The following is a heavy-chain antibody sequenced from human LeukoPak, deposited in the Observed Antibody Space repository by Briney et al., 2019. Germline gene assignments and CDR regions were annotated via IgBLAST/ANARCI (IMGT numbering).Heavy chain of an antibody. J-gene: IGHJ6*02. CDR1: GFTFSGYW. V-gene: IGHV3-7*04. Sequence: GGSLRLSCAASGFTFSGYWMSWVRQAPGKGLEWVANIKQDGTEKYYVDSVKGRFTISRDNAKNSLYLQMNSLRAEDTAVYYCARIRKAGYSYGSYYYYGMDVWGQGTTVTVSS. CDR2: IKQDGTEK. CDR3: ARIRKAGYSYGSYYYYGMDV. D-gene: IGHD5-18*01.